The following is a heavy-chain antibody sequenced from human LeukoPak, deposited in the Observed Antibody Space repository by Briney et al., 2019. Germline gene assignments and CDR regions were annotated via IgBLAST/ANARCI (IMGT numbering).Heavy chain of an antibody. CDR2: ISYDGSNK. V-gene: IGHV3-30*18. CDR3: AKDRTDGDYIEYFQH. D-gene: IGHD4-17*01. CDR1: GFTFSSYG. Sequence: GGSLRLPCAASGFTFSSYGMHWVRQAPGKGLEWAAVISYDGSNKYYADSVKGRFTISRDNSKNTLYLQMNSLRAEDTAVYYCAKDRTDGDYIEYFQHWGQGTLVTVSS. J-gene: IGHJ1*01.